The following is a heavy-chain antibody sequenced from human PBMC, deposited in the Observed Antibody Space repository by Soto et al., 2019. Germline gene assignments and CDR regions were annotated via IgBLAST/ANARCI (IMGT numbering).Heavy chain of an antibody. D-gene: IGHD3-22*01. J-gene: IGHJ3*02. CDR1: GYTFTSYG. Sequence: QVQLVQSGAEVKKPGASVKVSCKASGYTFTSYGISWVRQAPGQGLEWMGWISAYNGNTNYAQKLQGRVTMTTDTSTSTAYMELRSLRSDDTAVYYCARVLGYYYDSSGHFHDAFDIWGQGTMVTVSS. CDR2: ISAYNGNT. V-gene: IGHV1-18*01. CDR3: ARVLGYYYDSSGHFHDAFDI.